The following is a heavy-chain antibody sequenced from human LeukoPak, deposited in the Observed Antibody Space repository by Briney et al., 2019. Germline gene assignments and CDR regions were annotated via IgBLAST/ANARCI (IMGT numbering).Heavy chain of an antibody. J-gene: IGHJ5*02. CDR1: GGTFSSYA. Sequence: SVKVSCEASGGTFSSYAISWVRQAPGQGLEWMGGIIPIFGTANYAQKFQGRVTITADESTSTAYMELSSLRSEDTAVYYCAFGVDDLNWFDPWGQGTLVTVSS. CDR3: AFGVDDLNWFDP. D-gene: IGHD2-8*01. CDR2: IIPIFGTA. V-gene: IGHV1-69*13.